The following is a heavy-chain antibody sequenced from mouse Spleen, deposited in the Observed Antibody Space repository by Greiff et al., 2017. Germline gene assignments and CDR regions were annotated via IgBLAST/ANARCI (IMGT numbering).Heavy chain of an antibody. D-gene: IGHD4-1*02. CDR1: GFTFSSYG. V-gene: IGHV5-6*02. CDR3: ARSTGTYAMDY. Sequence: DVKLVESGGDLVKPGGSLKLSCAASGFTFSSYGMSWVRQTPDKRLEWVATISSGGSYTYYPDSVKGRFTISRDNAKNTLYLQMSSLKSEDTAMYYCARSTGTYAMDYWGQGTSVTVSS. CDR2: ISSGGSYT. J-gene: IGHJ4*01.